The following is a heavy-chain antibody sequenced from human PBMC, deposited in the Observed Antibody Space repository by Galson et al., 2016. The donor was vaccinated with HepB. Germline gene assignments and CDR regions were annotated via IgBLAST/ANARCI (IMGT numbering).Heavy chain of an antibody. CDR3: AKDAAYDFWSGHEGNYRMDV. D-gene: IGHD3/OR15-3a*01. V-gene: IGHV3-30*18. CDR2: IAYDGSNK. CDR1: GNTFRSYG. J-gene: IGHJ6*02. Sequence: SLRLSCAASGNTFRSYGMHWVRQAPGKGLEWVAVIAYDGSNKYYADFLKGRFIISRENSKNTLYLQMNSLRADDTAEYYCAKDAAYDFWSGHEGNYRMDVWGQGTTVTVSS.